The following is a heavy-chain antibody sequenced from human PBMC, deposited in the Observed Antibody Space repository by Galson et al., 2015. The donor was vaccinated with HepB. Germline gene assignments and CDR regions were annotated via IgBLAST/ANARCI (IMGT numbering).Heavy chain of an antibody. D-gene: IGHD3-10*01. CDR3: AGRVPLDY. J-gene: IGHJ4*02. CDR2: ICSNRNYI. V-gene: IGHV3-21*01. CDR1: GFTFNTYT. Sequence: SLRLSCAASGFTFNTYTMNWVRQAPGKGLEWVSSICSNRNYIYYADSVKGRFTISRDNANNSLYLQMNSLRAEDTAVYYCAGRVPLDYWGRGTLVTVSS.